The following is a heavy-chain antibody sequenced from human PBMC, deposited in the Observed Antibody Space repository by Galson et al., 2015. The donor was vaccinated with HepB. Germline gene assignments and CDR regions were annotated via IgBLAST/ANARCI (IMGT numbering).Heavy chain of an antibody. CDR3: ARNFWADSSSRPCHY. J-gene: IGHJ4*02. D-gene: IGHD6-13*01. CDR1: GFTFSSYW. Sequence: SLRLSCAASGFTFSSYWMTWVRQAPGKGLEWVAGIKQDGNEEYYVDSVKGRFTISRDNAKNSLYLQMDSLRAEDTAVYYCARNFWADSSSRPCHYWGQGTLVTVSS. CDR2: IKQDGNEE. V-gene: IGHV3-7*01.